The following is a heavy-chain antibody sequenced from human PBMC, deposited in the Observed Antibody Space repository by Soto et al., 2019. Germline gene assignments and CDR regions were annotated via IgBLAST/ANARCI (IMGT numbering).Heavy chain of an antibody. CDR1: GGAISNVNDY. CDR2: IYYTGNT. D-gene: IGHD2-8*01. Sequence: QVQLQESGPGLVKPSQTLSLTCTVSGGAISNVNDYWSWIRQPPGKGLEWIGYIYYTGNTYYNPSLRSRITISVDTSKNQFSLDLSSMTAADTAVYYCAKLYYANSFDPWGQGTLVTVSS. V-gene: IGHV4-30-4*01. CDR3: AKLYYANSFDP. J-gene: IGHJ5*02.